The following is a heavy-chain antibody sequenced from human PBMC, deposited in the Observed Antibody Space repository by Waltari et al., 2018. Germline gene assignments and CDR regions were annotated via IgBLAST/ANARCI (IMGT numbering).Heavy chain of an antibody. CDR3: AKALFWSGYQGYFDY. Sequence: EVQLLESGGGLVQPGGSLRLSCSASGFTFSSYAMSWVRPAPGKGLEWVSAISGSGGSTYYADFGKGRFTISRDNSKNTLYLQMNSLRAEDTAVYYCAKALFWSGYQGYFDYWGQGTLVTVSS. CDR1: GFTFSSYA. D-gene: IGHD3-3*01. J-gene: IGHJ4*02. V-gene: IGHV3-23*01. CDR2: ISGSGGST.